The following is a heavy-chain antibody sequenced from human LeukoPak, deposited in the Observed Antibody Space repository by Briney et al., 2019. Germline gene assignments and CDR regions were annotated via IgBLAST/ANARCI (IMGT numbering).Heavy chain of an antibody. CDR3: AKDPSAGYSSSWSFDY. CDR2: INSDGSST. CDR1: GFTFSSNW. V-gene: IGHV3-74*01. J-gene: IGHJ4*02. D-gene: IGHD6-13*01. Sequence: PGGSLRLSCAASGFTFSSNWMHWVRQAPGKGLVWVSRINSDGSSTNYADSVKGRFTISRDNSKNTLYLQMNSLRAEDTAVYYCAKDPSAGYSSSWSFDYWGQGTLVTVSS.